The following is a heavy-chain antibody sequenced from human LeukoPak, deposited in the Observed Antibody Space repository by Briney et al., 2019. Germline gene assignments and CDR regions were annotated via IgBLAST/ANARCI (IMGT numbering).Heavy chain of an antibody. CDR3: ARGGGFYGSGSYDYYFDY. CDR2: TYSGGTT. J-gene: IGHJ4*02. V-gene: IGHV3-53*01. CDR1: GFTVSGNY. D-gene: IGHD3-10*01. Sequence: GGSLRLSCAASGFTVSGNYMTWVRQAPGKGLEWVSVTYSGGTTYFADSVKGRFTISRDNSKNTLYLQMNNLRAEDTAVYYCARGGGFYGSGSYDYYFDYWGQGTLVTVSS.